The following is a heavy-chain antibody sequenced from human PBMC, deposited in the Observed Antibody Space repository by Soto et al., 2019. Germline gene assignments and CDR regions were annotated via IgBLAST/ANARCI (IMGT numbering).Heavy chain of an antibody. D-gene: IGHD3-10*01. CDR2: IHSDGSIT. J-gene: IGHJ4*02. CDR3: ARDLGRFNFGSAYFVY. CDR1: GFTFSSYW. Sequence: PGGSLRLSCAASGFTFSSYWMHWARQAPGKGLVWVSRIHSDGSITSYADSVKGRFTISRDNAKNTLYLHMDSLRAEDTAVYYCARDLGRFNFGSAYFVYWGQGTLVTVS. V-gene: IGHV3-74*01.